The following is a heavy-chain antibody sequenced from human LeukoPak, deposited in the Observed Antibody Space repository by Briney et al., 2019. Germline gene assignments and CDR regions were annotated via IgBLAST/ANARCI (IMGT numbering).Heavy chain of an antibody. D-gene: IGHD4-23*01. CDR1: GGSISSSSYY. V-gene: IGHV4-39*07. CDR3: ARDLRDYGGLTHFDY. CDR2: IYYSGST. Sequence: PSETLSLTCTVSGGSISSSSYYWGWIRQPPGKGLEWIGSIYYSGSTYYNPSLKSRVTISVDTSKNQFSLKLSSVTAADTAVYYCARDLRDYGGLTHFDYWGQGTLVTVSS. J-gene: IGHJ4*02.